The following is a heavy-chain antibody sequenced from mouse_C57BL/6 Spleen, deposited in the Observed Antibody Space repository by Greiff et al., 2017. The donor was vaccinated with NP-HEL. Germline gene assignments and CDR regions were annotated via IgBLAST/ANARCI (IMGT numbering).Heavy chain of an antibody. D-gene: IGHD1-1*01. CDR1: GYTFTSYW. CDR2: IYPGSGST. V-gene: IGHV1-55*01. J-gene: IGHJ2*01. Sequence: VQLQQPGAELVKPGASVKMSCKASGYTFTSYWITWVKQRPGQGLEWIGDIYPGSGSTNYNEKFKSKATLTVDTSSSTAYMQLSSLTSEDSAVYYCARWRITTVVATDYWGQGTTLTVSS. CDR3: ARWRITTVVATDY.